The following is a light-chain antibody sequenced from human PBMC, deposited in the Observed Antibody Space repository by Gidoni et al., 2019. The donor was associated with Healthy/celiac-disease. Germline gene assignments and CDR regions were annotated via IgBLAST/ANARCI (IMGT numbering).Light chain of an antibody. CDR3: QQRSNWPRT. Sequence: EIVLTQSPATLSLSPGERATLSCRARQSVSSYLAWYQQKPGQAPRLLIYDASNRATGIPARFSGSGSGTDFTLTISSLEPEDFAVYYCQQRSNWPRTFXXXTKLEIK. CDR1: QSVSSY. CDR2: DAS. V-gene: IGKV3-11*01. J-gene: IGKJ2*01.